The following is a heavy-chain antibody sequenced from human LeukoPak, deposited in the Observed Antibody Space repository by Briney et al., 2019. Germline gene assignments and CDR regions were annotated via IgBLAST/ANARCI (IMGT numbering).Heavy chain of an antibody. CDR2: ISGYNGNT. V-gene: IGHV1-18*01. CDR1: GYTFTSYG. CDR3: AVHDFYSGGYHFDY. D-gene: IGHD3-3*01. Sequence: ASVKVSCKASGYTFTSYGISWLRQAPGQGLEWLGWISGYNGNTNYAQKFQGRVTMTTDTPTSTAYMELGSLKSDDTAVYYCAVHDFYSGGYHFDYWGQGTLVTVSS. J-gene: IGHJ4*02.